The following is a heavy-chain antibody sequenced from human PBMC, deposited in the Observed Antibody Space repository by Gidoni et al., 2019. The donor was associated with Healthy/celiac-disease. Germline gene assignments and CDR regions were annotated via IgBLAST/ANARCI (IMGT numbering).Heavy chain of an antibody. Sequence: QVQLVESGGGVVQPGRSLRLSCAASGFPFSSYGMHWVRQAPGKGLEWVAVIWYDGSNKYYADSVKGRFTISRDNSKNTLYLQMNSLRAEDTAVYYCARDGSGSYRRYFDYWGQGTLVTVSS. CDR2: IWYDGSNK. V-gene: IGHV3-33*01. CDR3: ARDGSGSYRRYFDY. J-gene: IGHJ4*02. D-gene: IGHD1-26*01. CDR1: GFPFSSYG.